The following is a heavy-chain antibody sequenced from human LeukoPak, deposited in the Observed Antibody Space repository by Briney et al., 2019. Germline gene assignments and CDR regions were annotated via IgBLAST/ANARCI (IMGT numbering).Heavy chain of an antibody. Sequence: GASVKVSCKASGYTFNGYYMHWVRQAPGQGLEWMGWINPNSGGTSYAQKFQGRVTMTTGTSISTAYVEVSRLESDDTAVYYCAKPLWYQLLQGYYGLDVWGQGTTVTVSS. D-gene: IGHD2-2*01. CDR1: GYTFNGYY. V-gene: IGHV1-2*02. CDR3: AKPLWYQLLQGYYGLDV. J-gene: IGHJ6*02. CDR2: INPNSGGT.